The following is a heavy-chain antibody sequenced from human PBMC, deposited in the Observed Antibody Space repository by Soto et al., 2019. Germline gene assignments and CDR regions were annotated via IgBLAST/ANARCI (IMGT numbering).Heavy chain of an antibody. Sequence: GASVKVSCKASGYTFTSYGISWVRHAPGQGLEWMGWISAYNGNTNYAQKLQGRVTMTTDTSTSTAYMELRSLRSDDTAVYYCARDLVGKYSCGWLNNWFDPWGQGTLVTVSS. D-gene: IGHD6-19*01. CDR3: ARDLVGKYSCGWLNNWFDP. CDR2: ISAYNGNT. J-gene: IGHJ5*02. CDR1: GYTFTSYG. V-gene: IGHV1-18*01.